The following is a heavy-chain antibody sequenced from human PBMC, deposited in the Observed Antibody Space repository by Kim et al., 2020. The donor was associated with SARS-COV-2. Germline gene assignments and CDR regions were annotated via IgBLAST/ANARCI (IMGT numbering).Heavy chain of an antibody. D-gene: IGHD6-19*01. V-gene: IGHV3-48*02. Sequence: YADSVKGRFTISRDNAKNSLYLRMNSLGDEDTALYYCARGSYSSAWFDGSWGQGTLVTVSS. CDR3: ARGSYSSAWFDGS. J-gene: IGHJ5*02.